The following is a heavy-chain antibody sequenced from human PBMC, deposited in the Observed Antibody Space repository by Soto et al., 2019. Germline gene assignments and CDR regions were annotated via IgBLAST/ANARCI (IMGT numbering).Heavy chain of an antibody. Sequence: PSETLSLTCAVYGGSFSGYYWSWIRQPPGKGLEWIGEINHSGSTNYNPSLKSRVTISVDTSKNQFSLKLSSVTAADTAVYYCATFHPIIAVAGRDYWGQGTLVTVS. CDR3: ATFHPIIAVAGRDY. J-gene: IGHJ4*02. CDR2: INHSGST. V-gene: IGHV4-34*01. CDR1: GGSFSGYY. D-gene: IGHD6-19*01.